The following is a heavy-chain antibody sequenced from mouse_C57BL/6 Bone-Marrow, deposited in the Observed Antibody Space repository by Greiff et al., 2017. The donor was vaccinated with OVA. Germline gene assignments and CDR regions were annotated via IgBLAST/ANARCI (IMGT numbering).Heavy chain of an antibody. CDR3: AREDYYGSSHYAMDY. CDR2: INPNNGGT. J-gene: IGHJ4*01. CDR1: GYTFTDYN. D-gene: IGHD1-1*01. Sequence: EVQLQQSGPELVKPGASVKIPCKASGYTFTDYNMDWVKQSHGKSLEWIGDINPNNGGTIYNQKFKGKATLTVDKSSSAAYMELRSLTSEDTAVYDCAREDYYGSSHYAMDYWGQGTSVTVSS. V-gene: IGHV1-18*01.